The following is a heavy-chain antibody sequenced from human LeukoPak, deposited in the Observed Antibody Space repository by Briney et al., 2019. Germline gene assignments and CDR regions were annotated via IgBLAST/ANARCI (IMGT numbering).Heavy chain of an antibody. CDR3: AKASSSRWYVLGN. J-gene: IGHJ4*02. V-gene: IGHV3-23*01. CDR2: VSGSGGST. CDR1: DFTFSTYV. D-gene: IGHD6-13*01. Sequence: PGGSLRLSCAASDFTFSTYVMSWVRQAPGKGLEWVSTVSGSGGSTYYADSVKGRFTISRDNSKNTLYLQMNSLRAEDTAVYYCAKASSSRWYVLGNWGQGTLVTVSS.